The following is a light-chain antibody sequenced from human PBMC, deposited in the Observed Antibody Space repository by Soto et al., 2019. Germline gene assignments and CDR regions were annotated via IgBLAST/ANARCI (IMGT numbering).Light chain of an antibody. J-gene: IGKJ1*01. CDR1: QSVGTK. Sequence: IVMTQSPATLSVSPGERANLSCRASQSVGTKLAWYQQHPGQAPRLLIYGASTRATGIPDRFSGSGSGTDFTLTISRLEPEDFAVYYCQQYDSSPRTFGQGTKVDIK. V-gene: IGKV3D-15*01. CDR3: QQYDSSPRT. CDR2: GAS.